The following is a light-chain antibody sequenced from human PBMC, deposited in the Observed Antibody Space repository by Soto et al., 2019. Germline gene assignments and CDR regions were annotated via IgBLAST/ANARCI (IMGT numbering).Light chain of an antibody. J-gene: IGLJ1*01. Sequence: QSALTQPASVSGSPGQSITISCTGTSSDVGGYNYVSWYQQHPGKAPKLMIYQVTNRPSGVSNRFSGSRSGNTASLTISGLQAEDEADYYCGSYTDSSNYVFGTGTKVTVL. CDR1: SSDVGGYNY. V-gene: IGLV2-14*01. CDR2: QVT. CDR3: GSYTDSSNYV.